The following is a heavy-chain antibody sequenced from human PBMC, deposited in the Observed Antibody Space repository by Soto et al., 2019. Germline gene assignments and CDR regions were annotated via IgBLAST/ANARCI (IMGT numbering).Heavy chain of an antibody. J-gene: IGHJ4*02. V-gene: IGHV1-2*02. CDR3: AREEQAGANYYLDY. Sequence: ASVKVSCKASGYTFTGYYIHWVRQAPGQGLEWMGSISPHSGGPNYAQRFQGRVTMTRDTSMTTVYMEMSGLTSDDTAVYYCAREEQAGANYYLDYWGQGTLVTVSS. CDR2: ISPHSGGP. CDR1: GYTFTGYY. D-gene: IGHD6-13*01.